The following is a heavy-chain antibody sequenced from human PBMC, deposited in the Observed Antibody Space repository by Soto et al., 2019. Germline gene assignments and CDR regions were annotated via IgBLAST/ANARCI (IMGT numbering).Heavy chain of an antibody. J-gene: IGHJ5*02. CDR1: GYTFTSYG. CDR3: ARGMGYYDSSGYYWFDP. D-gene: IGHD3-22*01. CDR2: ISAYNGNT. V-gene: IGHV1-18*01. Sequence: ASVKVSCKASGYTFTSYGISWVRQAPGQGLEWMGWISAYNGNTNYAQKLQGRVTMTTDTSTSTAYMELRSLRSDDTAVYYCARGMGYYDSSGYYWFDPWGQGTLVTVSS.